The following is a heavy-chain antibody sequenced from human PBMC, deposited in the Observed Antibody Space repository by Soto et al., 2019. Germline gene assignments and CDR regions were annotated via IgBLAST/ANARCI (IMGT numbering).Heavy chain of an antibody. J-gene: IGHJ4*02. Sequence: PSETLSLTCAASGGPISSGGYSWSWIRQPPGKGLEWIGYIYHSGSTYYNPSLKSRVTISVDRSKNQFSLKLSSVTAADTAVYYCATAPGPYWGQGTLVTVSS. CDR2: IYHSGST. V-gene: IGHV4-30-2*01. CDR3: ATAPGPY. CDR1: GGPISSGGYS.